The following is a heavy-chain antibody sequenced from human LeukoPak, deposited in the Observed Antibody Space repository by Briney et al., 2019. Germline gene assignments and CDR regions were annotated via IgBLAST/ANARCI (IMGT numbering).Heavy chain of an antibody. V-gene: IGHV4-34*01. D-gene: IGHD2-15*01. CDR3: ARVVAHFDY. Sequence: PSETLSLTCAVYDGSLSGYYWTWIHQPPGKGLEWIGEIDHSGNTNYNPSLKSRVTISVDTSKNQFSLNLSSVTAADTAVYYCARVVAHFDYWGQGTLVTVSS. J-gene: IGHJ4*02. CDR1: DGSLSGYY. CDR2: IDHSGNT.